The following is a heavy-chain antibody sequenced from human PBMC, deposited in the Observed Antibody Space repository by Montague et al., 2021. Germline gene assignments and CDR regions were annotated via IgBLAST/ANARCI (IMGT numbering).Heavy chain of an antibody. CDR2: IYWDDDK. Sequence: PPLVKPTQTLTLTCTFSGFSLSTNGAGVGWFRQPPGKALDWLALIYWDDDKRYSPSLKNRLTVTKDTSKNQVVLTVTNMDPVDTVTFYCAHRSSTSLIDYWGQGTLVTVSS. J-gene: IGHJ4*02. CDR3: AHRSSTSLIDY. CDR1: GFSLSTNGAG. V-gene: IGHV2-5*02. D-gene: IGHD2-2*01.